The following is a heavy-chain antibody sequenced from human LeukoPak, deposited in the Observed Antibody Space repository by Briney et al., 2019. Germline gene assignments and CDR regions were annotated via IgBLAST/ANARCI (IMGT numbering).Heavy chain of an antibody. V-gene: IGHV4-61*02. CDR2: IYTSGST. CDR3: ARSYDFWSGYPIGY. Sequence: PSETLSLTCTVSGGSISSGSYYWSWIRQPAGKGLEWIGRIYTSGSTNYNPSLKSRVTISLDTSKNQFSLKLSSVTAADTAVYYCARSYDFWSGYPIGYWGQGTLVTVSS. CDR1: GGSISSGSYY. D-gene: IGHD3-3*01. J-gene: IGHJ4*02.